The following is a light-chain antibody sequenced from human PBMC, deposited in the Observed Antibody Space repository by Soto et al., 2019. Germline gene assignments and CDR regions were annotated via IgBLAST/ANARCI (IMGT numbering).Light chain of an antibody. J-gene: IGKJ1*01. CDR1: QSVTSNY. CDR2: GAS. V-gene: IGKV3-20*01. CDR3: QHYGSPSWT. Sequence: EIVLTQSPGTLSLSPGERATLSCRASQSVTSNYLAWYQQKPGQAPRILIFGASSRATGIPDKFSGSGSGTDLTLTISRLEPDGFAVYYCQHYGSPSWTFGQGTKVEIK.